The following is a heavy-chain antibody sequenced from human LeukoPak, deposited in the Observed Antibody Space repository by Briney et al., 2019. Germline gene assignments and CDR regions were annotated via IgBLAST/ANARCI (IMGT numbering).Heavy chain of an antibody. CDR1: GFTFSSYA. J-gene: IGHJ5*02. D-gene: IGHD1-26*01. CDR3: ANKVGALGWFDP. Sequence: GGSLRLSCAASGFTFSSYAMSWVRQAPGKGLEWVSAISGSGGNTYYADSVKGQFTISRDNSKSTLYLQMNSLRAEDTAVYYCANKVGALGWFDPWGQGTLVTVSS. V-gene: IGHV3-23*01. CDR2: ISGSGGNT.